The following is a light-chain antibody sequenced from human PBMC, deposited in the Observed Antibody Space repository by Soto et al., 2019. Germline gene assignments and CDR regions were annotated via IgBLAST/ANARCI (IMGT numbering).Light chain of an antibody. J-gene: IGKJ4*01. CDR1: QSVSSN. CDR3: QQHSNWPLT. CDR2: DAS. V-gene: IGKV3-11*01. Sequence: EIVMTQSPATLSVSPGERATLSCRASQSVSSNLAWYQQNPGQAPRLLIFDASNRATGIPARFSGCGSGTDFILTISSLEPEDFAVYYCQQHSNWPLTFGGGTKVDIK.